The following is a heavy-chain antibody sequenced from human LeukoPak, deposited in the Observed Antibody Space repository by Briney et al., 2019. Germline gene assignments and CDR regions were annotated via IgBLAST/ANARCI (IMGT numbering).Heavy chain of an antibody. V-gene: IGHV4-4*02. CDR3: ARDQYSSGLFDGLFDY. J-gene: IGHJ4*02. D-gene: IGHD6-19*01. CDR2: IYHSGST. Sequence: SETLSLTCAVYGGSISSSNWWSWVRQPPGKGLEWIGEIYHSGSTNYNPSLKSRVTISVDKSKNQFSLRLSSVTAADTAVYYCARDQYSSGLFDGLFDYWGQGTLVTISS. CDR1: GGSISSSNW.